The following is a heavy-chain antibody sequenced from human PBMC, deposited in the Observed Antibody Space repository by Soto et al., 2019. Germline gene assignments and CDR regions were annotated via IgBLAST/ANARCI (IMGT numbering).Heavy chain of an antibody. J-gene: IGHJ4*02. D-gene: IGHD6-13*01. CDR2: VFNSGST. CDR1: RGSVSSSY. V-gene: IGHV4-59*02. Sequence: PSETLSLTCTVSRGSVSSSYWSWIRQPPGKGLEWIGTVFNSGSTNYNPSLKSRVTISVDTSKKQFSLKVNSATAADTAVYYCAREGAAAEFDYWGLGTLVTVSS. CDR3: AREGAAAEFDY.